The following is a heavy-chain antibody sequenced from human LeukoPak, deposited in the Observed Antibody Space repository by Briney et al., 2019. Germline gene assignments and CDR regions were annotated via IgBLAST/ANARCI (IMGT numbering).Heavy chain of an antibody. V-gene: IGHV1-69*05. J-gene: IGHJ5*02. Sequence: SVKVSCKASGGTFSSYAISWVRQAPGQGLEWMGGIIPIFGTANYAQKFQGRVTMTRDTSTSTVYMELSSLRSEDTAVYYCARVPATMNWFDPWGQGTLVTVSS. CDR1: GGTFSSYA. CDR3: ARVPATMNWFDP. CDR2: IIPIFGTA.